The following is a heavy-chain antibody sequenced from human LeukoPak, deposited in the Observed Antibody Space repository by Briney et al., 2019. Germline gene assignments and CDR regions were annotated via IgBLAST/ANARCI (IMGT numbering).Heavy chain of an antibody. Sequence: SETLSLTCNVSGGSISNFYWSWIRQPPGKGLEWIGFIYYSGSTNYNPSLKSRLTISVDTSKNQFSLKLSSVTAADTAIYYCARVAINGNYDLLTVWGQGTLVTVSS. V-gene: IGHV4-59*01. CDR3: ARVAINGNYDLLTV. CDR2: IYYSGST. J-gene: IGHJ4*02. CDR1: GGSISNFY. D-gene: IGHD3-9*01.